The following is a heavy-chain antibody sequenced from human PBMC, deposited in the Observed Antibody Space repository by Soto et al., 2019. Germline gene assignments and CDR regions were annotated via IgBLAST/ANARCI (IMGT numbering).Heavy chain of an antibody. D-gene: IGHD1-26*01. J-gene: IGHJ4*02. V-gene: IGHV3-30*18. Sequence: QVQLVESGGGVVQPGRSLRLPCAASGFTFSSYGMHWVRQAPGKGLEWVAVISYDGSNKYYADSVKGRFTISRDNSKNTLYLQMNSLRAEDTAVYYCAKVKESGSYLDYWGQGTLVTVSS. CDR1: GFTFSSYG. CDR3: AKVKESGSYLDY. CDR2: ISYDGSNK.